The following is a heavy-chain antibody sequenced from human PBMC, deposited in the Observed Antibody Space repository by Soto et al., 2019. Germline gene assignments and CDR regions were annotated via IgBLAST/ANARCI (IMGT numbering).Heavy chain of an antibody. CDR2: ISSSSSTI. CDR3: AREAPRDLNWFDP. V-gene: IGHV3-48*02. CDR1: GFTFSSYS. J-gene: IGHJ5*02. Sequence: EVQLVESGGGLVQPGGSLRLSCAASGFTFSSYSMNWVRQAPGKGLEWVSYISSSSSTIYYADSVKGRFTISRDNAKNSLYLLMNSLRDEDTAVYYCAREAPRDLNWFDPWGQGTLVTVSS.